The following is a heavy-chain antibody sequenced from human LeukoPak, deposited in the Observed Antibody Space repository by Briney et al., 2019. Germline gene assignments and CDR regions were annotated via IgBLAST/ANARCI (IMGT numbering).Heavy chain of an antibody. V-gene: IGHV4-59*10. CDR2: IYTSGST. CDR3: ARGDYGDYVFDY. J-gene: IGHJ4*02. CDR1: GGSFSGYY. D-gene: IGHD4-17*01. Sequence: SETLSLTCAVYGGSFSGYYWSWIRQPAGKGLEWIGRIYTSGSTNYNPSLKSRVTMSVDTSKNQFSLKLSSVTAADTAVYYCARGDYGDYVFDYWGQGTLVTVSS.